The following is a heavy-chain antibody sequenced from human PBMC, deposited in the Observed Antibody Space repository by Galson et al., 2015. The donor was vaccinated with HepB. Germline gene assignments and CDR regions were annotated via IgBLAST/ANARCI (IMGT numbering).Heavy chain of an antibody. CDR1: GFTFSDYY. CDR2: ISSSGSTI. J-gene: IGHJ3*02. V-gene: IGHV3-11*01. Sequence: SLRLSCAASGFTFSDYYMSWIRQAPGKGLEWVSYISSSGSTIYYADSVKGRFTISRDNAKNSLYLQMNSLRAEDTAVYYCARDQVVVAAIGAFDIWGQGTMVTVSS. D-gene: IGHD2-15*01. CDR3: ARDQVVVAAIGAFDI.